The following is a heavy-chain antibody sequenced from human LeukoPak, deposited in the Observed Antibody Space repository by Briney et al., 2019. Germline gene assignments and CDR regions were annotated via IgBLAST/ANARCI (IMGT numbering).Heavy chain of an antibody. Sequence: GGSLRLSCAASGFTFSSYAMSWVRQAPGKGLEWVSAISGSGGSTYYADSVKGRFTISRDNSKNTLYLQMNSLRAEDTAVYYCAKTPVSGWYVEYDFDYWGQGTLVTVSS. D-gene: IGHD6-19*01. V-gene: IGHV3-23*01. J-gene: IGHJ4*02. CDR1: GFTFSSYA. CDR2: ISGSGGST. CDR3: AKTPVSGWYVEYDFDY.